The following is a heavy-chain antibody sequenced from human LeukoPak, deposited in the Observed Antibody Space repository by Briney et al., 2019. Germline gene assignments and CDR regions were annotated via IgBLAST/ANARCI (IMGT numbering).Heavy chain of an antibody. Sequence: PGRSLRLACAASGFTFSDYYMSWIRQAPGKGQEWVSYISSSSSYTNYADSVKGRFTISRDNAKNSLYLQMNCLRAEDTAVYYCARIGYYYDSSGYYPHQNFDYWGQGTLVTVSS. CDR1: GFTFSDYY. D-gene: IGHD3-22*01. CDR2: ISSSSSYT. V-gene: IGHV3-11*06. J-gene: IGHJ4*02. CDR3: ARIGYYYDSSGYYPHQNFDY.